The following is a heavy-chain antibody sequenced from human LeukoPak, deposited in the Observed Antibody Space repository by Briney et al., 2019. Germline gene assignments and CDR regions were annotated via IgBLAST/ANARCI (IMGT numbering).Heavy chain of an antibody. Sequence: GGSLRLSCAASGFTFSSYAMSWVRQAPGKGLEWVSAISGSGGSTYYADSVKGRFTISRDNSKNTLYLQMNSLRAEDTAVYYCAKAYYDLWSGYYDYWGQGTLVTVSS. D-gene: IGHD3-3*01. J-gene: IGHJ4*02. CDR1: GFTFSSYA. CDR2: ISGSGGST. CDR3: AKAYYDLWSGYYDY. V-gene: IGHV3-23*01.